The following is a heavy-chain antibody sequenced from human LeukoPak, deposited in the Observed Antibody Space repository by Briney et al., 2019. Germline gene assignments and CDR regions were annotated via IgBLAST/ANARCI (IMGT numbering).Heavy chain of an antibody. Sequence: ASVKVSCKVSGYTLTELSMHWVRQAPGKGLDWMGGFDPEDGETIYAQKFQGRVTMTEDTSTDTAYMELSSLRSEDTAVYYCATNLIPMTTVTSESDYWGQGTLVTVSS. CDR3: ATNLIPMTTVTSESDY. CDR1: GYTLTELS. D-gene: IGHD4-11*01. CDR2: FDPEDGET. J-gene: IGHJ4*02. V-gene: IGHV1-24*01.